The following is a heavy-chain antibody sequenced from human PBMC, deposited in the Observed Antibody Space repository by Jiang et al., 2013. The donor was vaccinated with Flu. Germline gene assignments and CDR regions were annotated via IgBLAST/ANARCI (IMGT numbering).Heavy chain of an antibody. Sequence: GKGLEWIGYIYYSGSTYYNPSLKSRVTISVDTSKNQFSLKLSSVTAADTAVYYCARAPSITMVRGVIIGNYYYMDVWGKGTTVTVSS. D-gene: IGHD3-10*01. CDR2: IYYSGST. CDR3: ARAPSITMVRGVIIGNYYYMDV. V-gene: IGHV4-31*02. J-gene: IGHJ6*03.